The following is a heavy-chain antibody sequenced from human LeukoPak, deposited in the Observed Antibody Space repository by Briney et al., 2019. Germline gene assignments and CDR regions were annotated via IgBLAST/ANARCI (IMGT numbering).Heavy chain of an antibody. D-gene: IGHD2-21*02. CDR3: ARENSDCAFDY. Sequence: ASVKVSCKTSGYTFTGYYIHWVRQAPGQGLEWMGWINANSGDTKYAPKFQGRVTMTRDTSISTAYMELSRLGSDDTAVYYCARENSDCAFDYWGQETLVSVSS. V-gene: IGHV1-2*02. J-gene: IGHJ4*02. CDR2: INANSGDT. CDR1: GYTFTGYY.